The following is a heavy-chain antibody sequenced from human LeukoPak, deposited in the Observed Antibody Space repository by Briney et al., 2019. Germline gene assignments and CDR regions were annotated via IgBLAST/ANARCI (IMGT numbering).Heavy chain of an antibody. D-gene: IGHD4-11*01. J-gene: IGHJ3*02. CDR1: GGTFSSYA. Sequence: SVKVSCKASGGTFSSYAISWVRQAPGQGLEWMGGIIPIFGTANYAQKFQGRVTITTDESTSTAYMELSSLRSEDTAVYYCARNGDGVDYSNSYDAFDIWGQGTMVTVSS. CDR2: IIPIFGTA. CDR3: ARNGDGVDYSNSYDAFDI. V-gene: IGHV1-69*05.